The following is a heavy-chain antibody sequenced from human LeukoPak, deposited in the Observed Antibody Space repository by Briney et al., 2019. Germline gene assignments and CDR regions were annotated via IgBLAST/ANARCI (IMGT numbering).Heavy chain of an antibody. CDR1: GFTFSSYA. V-gene: IGHV3-23*01. CDR2: ISGSGGST. CDR3: ARGYGDYEVTDY. Sequence: TGGSLRLSCAASGFTFSSYAMSWVRQAPGKGLEWVSAISGSGGSTYYADSVKGRFTISRDNAKNSLYLQMNSLRAEDTAVYYCARGYGDYEVTDYWGQGTLVTVSS. D-gene: IGHD4-17*01. J-gene: IGHJ4*02.